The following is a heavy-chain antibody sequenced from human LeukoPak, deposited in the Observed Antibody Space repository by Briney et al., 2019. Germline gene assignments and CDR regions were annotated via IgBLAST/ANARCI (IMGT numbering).Heavy chain of an antibody. J-gene: IGHJ4*02. CDR1: GITFTSYY. CDR3: ALIAPPHN. D-gene: IGHD6-13*01. V-gene: IGHV1-46*01. Sequence: ASVKVSCKASGITFTSYYIHWVRQAPGRGLEWMGKINPGGTITTYAPKYQGRVTVTKDTSTNTVYMELSSLRSDDTAVYYCALIAPPHNWGQGTLVTVSS. CDR2: INPGGTIT.